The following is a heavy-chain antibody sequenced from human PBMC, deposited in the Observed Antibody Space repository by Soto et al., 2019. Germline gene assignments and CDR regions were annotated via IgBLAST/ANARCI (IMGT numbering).Heavy chain of an antibody. V-gene: IGHV4-30-4*01. CDR3: ARVGDPYDI. CDR1: GGSISSGDYY. J-gene: IGHJ6*02. D-gene: IGHD3-9*01. CDR2: IYHSGST. Sequence: SETLSLTCTVSGGSISSGDYYRSWIRQPPGKGLEWIGYIYHSGSTFYNPSLKSRLTISVDTSKNQFSLKLTSVTAADTAAYYCARVGDPYDIWGQGTTVTVSS.